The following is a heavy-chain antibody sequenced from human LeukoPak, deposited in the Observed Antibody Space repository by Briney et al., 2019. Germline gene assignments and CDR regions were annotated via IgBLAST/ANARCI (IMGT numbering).Heavy chain of an antibody. CDR1: GFNFSSYG. D-gene: IGHD3-3*01. J-gene: IGHJ6*02. CDR2: IWYDGSNK. CDR3: ARDGALTIFGVVMDV. Sequence: GRSLRLSCAASGFNFSSYGMHWVRQAPGKGLEWVAVIWYDGSNKYYADSVKGRFTISRDNSKNTLYLQMNSLRAEDTAVYYCARDGALTIFGVVMDVWGQGTTVTVSS. V-gene: IGHV3-33*01.